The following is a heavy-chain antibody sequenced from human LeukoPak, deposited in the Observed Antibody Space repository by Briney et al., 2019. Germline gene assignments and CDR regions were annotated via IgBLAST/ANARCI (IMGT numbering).Heavy chain of an antibody. Sequence: GSLRLSCAVSGFTFSRYSMNWVRQAPGKGLEWVSVISGGSTSTFYADSVKGRFTISRDNAKNSLYLQMNSLRAEDTAIYYCARKYCSSTSCLFDCWGQGTLVTVSS. CDR1: GFTFSRYS. V-gene: IGHV3-21*01. D-gene: IGHD2-2*01. J-gene: IGHJ4*02. CDR2: ISGGSTST. CDR3: ARKYCSSTSCLFDC.